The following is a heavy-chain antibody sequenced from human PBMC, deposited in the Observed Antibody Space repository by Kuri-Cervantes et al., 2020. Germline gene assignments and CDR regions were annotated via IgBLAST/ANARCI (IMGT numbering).Heavy chain of an antibody. V-gene: IGHV3-30-3*01. CDR3: ARDRNMRGYSGYDFDY. Sequence: GGSLRLSCAASGFTVSSSYMSWVRQAPGKGLEWVAVISYDGSNKYYADSVKGRFTISRDNSKNTLYLQMNSLRAEDTAVYYCARDRNMRGYSGYDFDYWGQGTLVTVSS. CDR2: ISYDGSNK. CDR1: GFTVSSSY. J-gene: IGHJ4*02. D-gene: IGHD5-12*01.